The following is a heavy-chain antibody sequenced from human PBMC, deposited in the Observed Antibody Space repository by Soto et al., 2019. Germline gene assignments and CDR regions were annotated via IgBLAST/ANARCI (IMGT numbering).Heavy chain of an antibody. Sequence: SQTLSLTCAISGDSVSTNGAAWNWIRQSPSRGLEWLGRTYYRSKWYNDYAVSVKSRITINPDTSKSQFSLQLNSVTPEDTAVYYCARYKHDDFNRGIGFDTWGQGILVT. CDR1: GDSVSTNGAA. V-gene: IGHV6-1*01. J-gene: IGHJ5*02. CDR2: TYYRSKWYN. CDR3: ARYKHDDFNRGIGFDT. D-gene: IGHD1-26*01.